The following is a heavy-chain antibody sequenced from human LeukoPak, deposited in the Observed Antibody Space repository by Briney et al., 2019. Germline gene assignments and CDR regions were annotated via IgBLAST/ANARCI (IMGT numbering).Heavy chain of an antibody. D-gene: IGHD3-3*01. CDR1: GGSFSGYY. V-gene: IGHV4-34*01. CDR2: INHSGST. CDR3: VRRPRRLLDY. J-gene: IGHJ4*02. Sequence: SETLSLTCAVYGGSFSGYYWSWIRQPPGKGLEWIGEINHSGSTNYNPSLKSRVTISVDTSKNQFSLKLSSVTAADTAVYYCVRRPRRLLDYWGQGTLVTVSS.